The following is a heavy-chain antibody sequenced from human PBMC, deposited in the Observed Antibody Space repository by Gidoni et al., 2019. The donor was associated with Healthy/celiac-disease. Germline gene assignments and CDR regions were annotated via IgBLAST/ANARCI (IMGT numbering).Heavy chain of an antibody. CDR2: ISYDGSNK. J-gene: IGHJ3*02. Sequence: QVQLVESGGGVGQPGRSLSLYCAASGFPLRRYATHWVRQAPGKGREWVAVISYDGSNKYYADSVKGRFTISRDNSKNTLYLQMNSLRAEDTAVYYCARELTDIVVVVAATPGGAFDIWGQGTMVTVSS. CDR3: ARELTDIVVVVAATPGGAFDI. V-gene: IGHV3-30-3*01. CDR1: GFPLRRYA. D-gene: IGHD2-15*01.